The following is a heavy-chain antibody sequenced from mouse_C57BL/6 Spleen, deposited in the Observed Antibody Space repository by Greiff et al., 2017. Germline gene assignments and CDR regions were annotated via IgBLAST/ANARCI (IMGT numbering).Heavy chain of an antibody. D-gene: IGHD2-1*01. Sequence: QVQLQQPEAELVRPGTSVKLSCKASGYTFTSYWMHWVKQRPGQGLEWIGVIDPSDSYTNYNQKFKGKATLTVDTSSSTAYMQLSSLTSEDSAVYYCARGNGNWDYWGQGTSVTVSS. V-gene: IGHV1-59*01. CDR1: GYTFTSYW. J-gene: IGHJ4*01. CDR3: ARGNGNWDY. CDR2: IDPSDSYT.